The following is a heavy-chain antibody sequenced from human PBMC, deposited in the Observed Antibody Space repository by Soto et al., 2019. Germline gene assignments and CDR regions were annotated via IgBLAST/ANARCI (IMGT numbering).Heavy chain of an antibody. J-gene: IGHJ6*02. CDR2: ISWDGGST. Sequence: PGGSLRLSCAASGFTFDDYTMHWVRQAPGKGLEWVSLISWDGGSTYYADSVKGRFTISRDNSKNSLYLQMNSLRTEDTALYYCAKDIFPITIFGVVINGMDVWGQGTTVTVSS. D-gene: IGHD3-3*01. V-gene: IGHV3-43*01. CDR1: GFTFDDYT. CDR3: AKDIFPITIFGVVINGMDV.